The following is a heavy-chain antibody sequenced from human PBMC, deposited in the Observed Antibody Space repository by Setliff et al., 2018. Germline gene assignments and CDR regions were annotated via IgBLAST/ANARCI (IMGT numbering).Heavy chain of an antibody. CDR2: ISYRETT. V-gene: IGHV4-30-4*01. Sequence: PSETLSLTCTVSGGSVSSGRNYWSWIRQSPGKGLEWIGYISYRETTHYNPSLQSRLTILISLDKSKNQFSLSLSSVTAADTAVYFCAAFSDSYNCYTSEPWGQGTLVTVSS. J-gene: IGHJ4*02. CDR1: GGSVSSGRNY. D-gene: IGHD2-2*02. CDR3: AAFSDSYNCYTSEP.